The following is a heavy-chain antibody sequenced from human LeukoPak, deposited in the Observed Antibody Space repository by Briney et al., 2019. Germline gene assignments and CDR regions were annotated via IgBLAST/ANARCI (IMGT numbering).Heavy chain of an antibody. CDR2: IYYSGSA. V-gene: IGHV4-59*01. CDR1: GGSIRSYY. CDR3: ARGYSSNWNWFDP. Sequence: SETLSLTCTVSGGSIRSYYWNWIRQSPGKTLEWIGYIYYSGSANYNPSLKSRVTISVDTSKSQFSLRLISVTAADTAVYYCARGYSSNWNWFDPWGQGTLVTVSS. J-gene: IGHJ5*02. D-gene: IGHD6-13*01.